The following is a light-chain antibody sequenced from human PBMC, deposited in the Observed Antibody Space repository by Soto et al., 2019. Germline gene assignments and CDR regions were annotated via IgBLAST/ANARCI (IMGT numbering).Light chain of an antibody. Sequence: DIPMTQSPSSLSASIGDRVTITCRASQTVNTYLHWYQQKPGKAPKLLIYAASNLQSGVPSRFSGSGSGTNFTLSINSLQPEDFATYYCQQGYSNPWTFGQGTKVEIK. CDR3: QQGYSNPWT. CDR1: QTVNTY. CDR2: AAS. J-gene: IGKJ1*01. V-gene: IGKV1-39*01.